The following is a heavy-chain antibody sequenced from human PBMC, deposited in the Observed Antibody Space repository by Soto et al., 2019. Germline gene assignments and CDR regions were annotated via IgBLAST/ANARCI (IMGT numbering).Heavy chain of an antibody. D-gene: IGHD6-13*01. Sequence: QVQLVQSGAEVKKPVSSVKVSCKASGGTVSSYSISWVRQAPGQGLEWIGGISPIFGTANYAQKFQGRITITADESTSTAYMERSSLRSEDTAVYYCARAVGYSSNWFDPWGQGTLVTVSS. J-gene: IGHJ5*02. V-gene: IGHV1-69*01. CDR2: ISPIFGTA. CDR3: ARAVGYSSNWFDP. CDR1: GGTVSSYS.